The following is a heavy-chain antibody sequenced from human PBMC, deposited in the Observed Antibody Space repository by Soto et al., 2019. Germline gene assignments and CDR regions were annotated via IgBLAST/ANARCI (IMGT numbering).Heavy chain of an antibody. CDR2: INHSGST. V-gene: IGHV4-34*01. CDR3: ARGRVTMVRGVIGIYNWFDP. J-gene: IGHJ5*02. D-gene: IGHD3-10*01. CDR1: GGSFRGYY. Sequence: SETLSLTCAVYGGSFRGYYWSWIRQPPGKGLEWIGEINHSGSTNYNPSLKSRVTISVDTSKNQFSLKLSFVTAADTAVYYCARGRVTMVRGVIGIYNWFDPWGQGTLVT.